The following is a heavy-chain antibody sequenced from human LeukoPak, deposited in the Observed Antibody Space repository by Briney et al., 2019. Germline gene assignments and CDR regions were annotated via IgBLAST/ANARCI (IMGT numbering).Heavy chain of an antibody. V-gene: IGHV4-39*03. D-gene: IGHD2-15*01. CDR1: GRSMSSSSYY. J-gene: IGHJ6*03. Sequence: SETLSLTCTLSGRSMSSSSYYGRWIPQPRGKGLEWFGSIYYSGSTYYIPSLKRRVTISVDTSKNQYSLKLSSVTAADRAVYCSGGHCFGNYYMDVGGKGTTVTV. CDR2: IYYSGST. CDR3: GGHCFGNYYMDV.